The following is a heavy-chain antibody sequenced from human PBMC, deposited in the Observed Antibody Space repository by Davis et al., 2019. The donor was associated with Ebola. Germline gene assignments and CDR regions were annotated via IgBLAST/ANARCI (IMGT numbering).Heavy chain of an antibody. V-gene: IGHV7-4-1*02. CDR2: INTNTGNP. CDR1: GYTFTNYG. CDR3: AREGYGDSQFYYYYYGMDV. J-gene: IGHJ6*04. Sequence: ASVKVSCKPSGYTFTNYGITWVRQAPGQGLEWMGWINTNTGNPTYAQGFTGRFVFSLDTSVSTAYLQISSLKAEDTAVYYCAREGYGDSQFYYYYYGMDVWGKGTTVTVSS. D-gene: IGHD4-17*01.